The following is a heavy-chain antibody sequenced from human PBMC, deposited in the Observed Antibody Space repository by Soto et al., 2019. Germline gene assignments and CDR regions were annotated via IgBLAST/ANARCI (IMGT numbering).Heavy chain of an antibody. J-gene: IGHJ6*03. D-gene: IGHD6-13*01. Sequence: ASVKVSCKASGYTFTSYAMHCVRQAPGQRLVWMGWINAGNGNTKYSQKFQGRVTITRDTSASTAYMELSSLRSEDTAVYYCARDAGLGIAAAGTLAYYYFLDVWGKGTTVTVSS. CDR2: INAGNGNT. CDR3: ARDAGLGIAAAGTLAYYYFLDV. V-gene: IGHV1-3*01. CDR1: GYTFTSYA.